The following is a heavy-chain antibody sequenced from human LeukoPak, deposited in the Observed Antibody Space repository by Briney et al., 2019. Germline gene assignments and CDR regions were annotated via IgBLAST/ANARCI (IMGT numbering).Heavy chain of an antibody. V-gene: IGHV4-39*07. CDR1: GGSISSTSYY. J-gene: IGHJ6*03. CDR3: ARRVGRWFGERAYYYNYMDV. Sequence: SETLSLTCTVSGGSISSTSYYWGWIRQPPGKGLEWIGNIYYSGNTYYNPSLKSRVTISIDTSKNQFSLKLISVTAADTAVYYCARRVGRWFGERAYYYNYMDVWGKGTTVTISS. CDR2: IYYSGNT. D-gene: IGHD3-10*01.